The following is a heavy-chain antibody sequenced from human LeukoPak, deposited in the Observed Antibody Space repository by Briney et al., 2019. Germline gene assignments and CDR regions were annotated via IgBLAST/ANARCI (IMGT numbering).Heavy chain of an antibody. J-gene: IGHJ1*01. V-gene: IGHV1-2*02. CDR1: GYTFTGYY. CDR3: AREPYYYDSSGYYRPAAEYFQH. D-gene: IGHD3-22*01. Sequence: ASVKVSCKASGYTFTGYYMHWVRQAPGQGLEWMGWIDPNSGGTNYAQKFQGRVTMTRDTSISTAYMELSRLRSDDTAVYYCAREPYYYDSSGYYRPAAEYFQHWGQGTLVTVSS. CDR2: IDPNSGGT.